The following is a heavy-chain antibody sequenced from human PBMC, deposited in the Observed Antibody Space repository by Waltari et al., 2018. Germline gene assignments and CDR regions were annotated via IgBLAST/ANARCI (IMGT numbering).Heavy chain of an antibody. CDR1: GGSFSTHA. Sequence: QVQLVQSGAELKNPGSSVKVSCTVSGGSFSTHAITWVRQAPGPGLEWMGGIIPMFGTANYAQKIQDRVTINTDESMTTAYMHLSSLTSDDTAVYYCARGGLYGQQLLESAFEIWGQGTKVTVSS. CDR2: IIPMFGTA. CDR3: ARGGLYGQQLLESAFEI. V-gene: IGHV1-69*05. D-gene: IGHD6-13*01. J-gene: IGHJ3*02.